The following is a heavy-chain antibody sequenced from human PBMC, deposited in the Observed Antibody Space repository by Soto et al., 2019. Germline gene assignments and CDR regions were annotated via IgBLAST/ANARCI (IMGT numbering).Heavy chain of an antibody. V-gene: IGHV3-21*01. D-gene: IGHD4-17*01. CDR2: ISSSSSYI. CDR1: GFTFSSYS. CDR3: AREVDYGDFARAYYYYGMDV. J-gene: IGHJ6*02. Sequence: EVQLVESGGGLVKPGGSLRLSCAASGFTFSSYSMNWVRQAPGKGLEWVSSISSSSSYIYYADSVKGRFTISRDNAKNSLYLQMNSLRAEDTAVYYCAREVDYGDFARAYYYYGMDVWGQGTTVTVSS.